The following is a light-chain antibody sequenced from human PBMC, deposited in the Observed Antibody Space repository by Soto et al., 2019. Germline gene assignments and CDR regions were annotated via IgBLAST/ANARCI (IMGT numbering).Light chain of an antibody. CDR2: DVT. Sequence: QSVLTQPASVSGSPGQSITISCTGTSSDLGGYNYVSWYQQHPGKAPKLMIYDVTHRPSGVSYRFSGSKSGNTASLTISGLQAEDEADYYCSSYSTSSTLVVFGGGTKLTVL. V-gene: IGLV2-14*01. CDR1: SSDLGGYNY. CDR3: SSYSTSSTLVV. J-gene: IGLJ2*01.